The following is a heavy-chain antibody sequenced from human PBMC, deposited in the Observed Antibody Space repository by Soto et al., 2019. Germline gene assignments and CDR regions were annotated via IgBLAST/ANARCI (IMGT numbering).Heavy chain of an antibody. CDR1: AYTFTRYG. Sequence: QGHLVQSGAEVKKPGASVKVSCKTSAYTFTRYGISWVRQAPGQGLEWMGWISGYNGGTNYAQNLQDRVTMTIDTSTTTAYMELRSLTSDDTAVYYCAKNGQPPYYYYGLDVWGQGTTVTVSS. CDR2: ISGYNGGT. V-gene: IGHV1-18*01. CDR3: AKNGQPPYYYYGLDV. J-gene: IGHJ6*02. D-gene: IGHD2-8*01.